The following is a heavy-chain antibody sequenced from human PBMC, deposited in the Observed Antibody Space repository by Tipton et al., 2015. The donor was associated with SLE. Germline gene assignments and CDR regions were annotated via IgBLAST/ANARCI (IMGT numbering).Heavy chain of an antibody. D-gene: IGHD3/OR15-3a*01. CDR3: AAHPVAGLWYFDL. Sequence: TLSLTCAVSGGSFSGYYWSWIRQPPGKGLEWIGDIYYSGSTNYNPSLKSRVTISVDTSKNQFSLKLSSVTAADTAVYYCAAHPVAGLWYFDLWGRGNRGPVSS. CDR1: GGSFSGYY. J-gene: IGHJ2*01. CDR2: IYYSGST. V-gene: IGHV4-59*01.